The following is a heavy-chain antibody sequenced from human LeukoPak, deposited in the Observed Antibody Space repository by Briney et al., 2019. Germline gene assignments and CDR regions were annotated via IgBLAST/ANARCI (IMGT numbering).Heavy chain of an antibody. D-gene: IGHD5-12*01. Sequence: GGSLRLSCAASGFTFSNYAMSWVRQAPGKGLDWVSAISGSGANTYYADSMKGRFTISRDNSKNTLYLQMNSLRADDTAVYYCAKRGGYDSAAASITYWGQGTLVTVSS. CDR2: ISGSGANT. V-gene: IGHV3-23*01. CDR3: AKRGGYDSAAASITY. J-gene: IGHJ4*02. CDR1: GFTFSNYA.